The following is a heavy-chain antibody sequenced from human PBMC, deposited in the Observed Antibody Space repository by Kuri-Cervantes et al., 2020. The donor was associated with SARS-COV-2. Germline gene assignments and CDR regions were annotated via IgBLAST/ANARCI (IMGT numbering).Heavy chain of an antibody. D-gene: IGHD6-19*01. V-gene: IGHV4-38-2*01. CDR1: GYSISSGYY. CDR2: IYHSGST. CDR3: ARVSSGWYSRLFDY. Sequence: SETLSLTCAASGYSISSGYYWGWIRQPPGKGLEWIGSIYHSGSTNYNPSLKSRVTISVDTSKNQFSLKLSSVTAADTAVYYCARVSSGWYSRLFDYWGQGTLVTVSS. J-gene: IGHJ4*02.